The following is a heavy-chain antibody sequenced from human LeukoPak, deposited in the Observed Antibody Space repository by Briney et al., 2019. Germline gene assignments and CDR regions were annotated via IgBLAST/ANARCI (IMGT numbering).Heavy chain of an antibody. D-gene: IGHD3-3*01. J-gene: IGHJ4*02. V-gene: IGHV3-7*01. CDR2: IKQDGSEK. Sequence: GGSLRLSCAASGFTFSSYWMSWVRQAPGKGLEWVANIKQDGSEKYYVDSVKGRFTISRDNAKNSLYLQMNSLRAEDMAVYYCARVRYDFWSGYPDYWGQGTLVTVSS. CDR3: ARVRYDFWSGYPDY. CDR1: GFTFSSYW.